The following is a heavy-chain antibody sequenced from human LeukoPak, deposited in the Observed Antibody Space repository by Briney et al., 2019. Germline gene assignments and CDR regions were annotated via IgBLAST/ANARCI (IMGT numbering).Heavy chain of an antibody. CDR2: ISYDGSNK. D-gene: IGHD1-26*01. V-gene: IGHV3-30*04. CDR3: ASPYSGSYL. J-gene: IGHJ4*02. CDR1: GFTFSTYA. Sequence: GGSLRLSCAASGFTFSTYAMHWVRQAPGKGLECVAVISYDGSNKYYADSVKGRFTISRDNAKNSLYLQMNSLRAEDTAVYYCASPYSGSYLWGQGTLVTVSS.